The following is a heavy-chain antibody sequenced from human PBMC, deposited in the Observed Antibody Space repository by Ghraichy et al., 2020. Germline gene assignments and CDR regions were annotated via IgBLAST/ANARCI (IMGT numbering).Heavy chain of an antibody. CDR2: ISSRGGTI. V-gene: IGHV3-11*01. CDR3: VRDGYIFGQDPARKIGNYDY. J-gene: IGHJ4*02. D-gene: IGHD3-3*02. CDR1: GFTFSNYY. Sequence: GGSLRLSCAASGFTFSNYYMGWIRQAPGKRLEWLSYISSRGGTIYYADSVRGRFTISRDNAKNSLYLQMNSLRADDTAVYYCVRDGYIFGQDPARKIGNYDYWGQGTLVTVSS.